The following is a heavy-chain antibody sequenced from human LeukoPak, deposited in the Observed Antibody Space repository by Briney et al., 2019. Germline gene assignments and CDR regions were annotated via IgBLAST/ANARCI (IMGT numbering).Heavy chain of an antibody. CDR1: GGSISSYY. Sequence: SETLSLTCTVSGGSISSYYWSWIRQPPGKGLEWIGYIYYSGSTNYNPSLKSRVTISVDTSKNQFSLKLSSVTAADTAVYYCARVRAAPYYYMDVWGKGTTVTVSS. V-gene: IGHV4-59*01. CDR3: ARVRAAPYYYMDV. CDR2: IYYSGST. J-gene: IGHJ6*03. D-gene: IGHD2-15*01.